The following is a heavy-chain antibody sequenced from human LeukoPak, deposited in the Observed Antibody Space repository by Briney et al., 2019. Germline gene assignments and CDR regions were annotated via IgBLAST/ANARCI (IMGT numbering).Heavy chain of an antibody. Sequence: GGSLRLSCAASGFTFSSYAMSWVRQAPGKGLEWVSAISGTVGGTKYADSVEGRFTIFRDNTKSTLYLQMNSLRAEDTAVYYCAKNSGSYYSYWGQGTLVTVSP. CDR1: GFTFSSYA. CDR2: ISGTVGGT. V-gene: IGHV3-23*01. D-gene: IGHD1-26*01. J-gene: IGHJ4*02. CDR3: AKNSGSYYSY.